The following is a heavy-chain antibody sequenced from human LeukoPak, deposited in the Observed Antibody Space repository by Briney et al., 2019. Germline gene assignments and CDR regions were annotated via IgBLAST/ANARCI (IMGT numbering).Heavy chain of an antibody. J-gene: IGHJ4*02. CDR2: IYYSGST. Sequence: SETLSLTCTVSGGSISSYYWSWIRQPPGKGLEWIGYIYYSGSTNHNPSLKSRVTISVDTSKNQFSLKLSSVTAADTAVYYCARELAARADLGLIGWGQGTLVTVSS. V-gene: IGHV4-59*12. CDR3: ARELAARADLGLIG. CDR1: GGSISSYY. D-gene: IGHD6-6*01.